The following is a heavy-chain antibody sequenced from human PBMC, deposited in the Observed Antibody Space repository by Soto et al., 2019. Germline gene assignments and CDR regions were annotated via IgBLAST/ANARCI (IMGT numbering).Heavy chain of an antibody. J-gene: IGHJ6*02. CDR2: INSDGYNT. V-gene: IGHV3-74*01. CDR1: GFTFSNYW. CDR3: ARGDYVWGSFRSYVYNAMDV. Sequence: EVQLVESGGGLVQPGGSLRLSCAASGFTFSNYWMNWVRQGPGKGLVWVSRINSDGYNTGYADSVKGRFTISRDNAKKTLYLHMNSLRAEDTAVYYCARGDYVWGSFRSYVYNAMDVWGQGTTVTVSS. D-gene: IGHD3-16*02.